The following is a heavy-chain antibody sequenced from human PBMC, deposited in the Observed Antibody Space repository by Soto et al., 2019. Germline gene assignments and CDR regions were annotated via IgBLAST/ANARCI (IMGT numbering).Heavy chain of an antibody. D-gene: IGHD6-13*01. J-gene: IGHJ4*02. V-gene: IGHV4-39*01. CDR3: ARLRGAAAGI. Sequence: QLQLQESGPGLVKPSETLSLTCTVSGGSISSSSYYWGWIRQPPGKGLEWIGSIYYSGSTYYNPSLKSRVTISVDTSKNQFSLKPSSVTAADTAVYYCARLRGAAAGIWGQGTLVTVSS. CDR1: GGSISSSSYY. CDR2: IYYSGST.